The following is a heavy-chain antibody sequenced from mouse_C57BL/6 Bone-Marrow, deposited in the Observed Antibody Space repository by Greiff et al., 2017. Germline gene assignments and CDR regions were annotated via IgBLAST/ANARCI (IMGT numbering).Heavy chain of an antibody. J-gene: IGHJ2*01. V-gene: IGHV1-82*01. CDR2: IYPGDGDT. Sequence: VKLMESGPELVKPGASVKISCKASGYAFSSSWMNWVKQRPGKGLEWIGRIYPGDGDTNYNGKFKGKATLTADKSSSTAYMQLSSLTSEDSAVXFCARSGDDREFDYWGQGTTLTVSS. CDR3: ARSGDDREFDY. CDR1: GYAFSSSW. D-gene: IGHD2-12*01.